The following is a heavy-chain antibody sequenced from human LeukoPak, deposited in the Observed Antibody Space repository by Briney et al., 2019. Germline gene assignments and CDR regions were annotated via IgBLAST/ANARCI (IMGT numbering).Heavy chain of an antibody. D-gene: IGHD3-9*01. CDR2: INAGNGNT. J-gene: IGHJ4*02. CDR1: GYTFTSYA. V-gene: IGHV1-3*01. Sequence: ASVKVSCTASGYTFTSYAMHWVRQAPGQRLEWMGWINAGNGNTKYSQKFQGRVTITRDTSASTAYMELSSLRSEDTAVYYCARVGRRYFDWLPPDLPYWGQGTLVTVSS. CDR3: ARVGRRYFDWLPPDLPY.